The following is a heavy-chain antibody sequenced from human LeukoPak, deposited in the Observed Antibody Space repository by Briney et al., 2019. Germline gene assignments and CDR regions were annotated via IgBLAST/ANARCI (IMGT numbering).Heavy chain of an antibody. Sequence: PGGSLRLSCAASGFTFSSYSMNWVRQAPGKGLEWVSSISSSSSYIYYADSVKGRFTISRDNAKNSLYLQMNSLRAEDTAVYYCATQGSIVVVPVTRHDYWGQGTLVTVSS. D-gene: IGHD2-2*01. CDR2: ISSSSSYI. CDR1: GFTFSSYS. CDR3: ATQGSIVVVPVTRHDY. V-gene: IGHV3-21*01. J-gene: IGHJ4*02.